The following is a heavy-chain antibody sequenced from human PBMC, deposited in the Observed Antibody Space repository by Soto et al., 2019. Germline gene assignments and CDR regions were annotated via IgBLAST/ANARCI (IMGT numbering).Heavy chain of an antibody. CDR1: GGSLSNFG. CDR2: IIPVFGTP. D-gene: IGHD3-22*01. CDR3: ARGDATKIVVTTYDARDV. J-gene: IGHJ6*02. V-gene: IGHV1-69*12. Sequence: QVQLVQSGAEVKKPGSSVKVSCTASGGSLSNFGISWVRQAPGQGLEWMGAIIPVFGTPNYAQKFQDRVTINADESTTTVYMEVRSLTSEDTAVYYCARGDATKIVVTTYDARDVWGQGTTVTGSS.